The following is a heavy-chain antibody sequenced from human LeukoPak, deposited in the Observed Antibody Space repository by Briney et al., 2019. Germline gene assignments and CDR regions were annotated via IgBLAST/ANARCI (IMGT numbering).Heavy chain of an antibody. D-gene: IGHD3-22*01. CDR1: GFTVSSNY. J-gene: IGHJ5*02. Sequence: KSGGSLRLSCAASGFTVSSNYMSWVRQAPGKGLASVSSISSSSSYIYYADSVKGRFTISRDNAKNSLYLQMNSLRAEDTAVYYCARGSYDSSGYYWFDPWGQGTLVTVSS. CDR2: ISSSSSYI. V-gene: IGHV3-21*01. CDR3: ARGSYDSSGYYWFDP.